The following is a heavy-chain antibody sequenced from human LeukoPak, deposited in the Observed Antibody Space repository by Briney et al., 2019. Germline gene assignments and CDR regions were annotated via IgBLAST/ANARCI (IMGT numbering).Heavy chain of an antibody. CDR3: ARWRGLQSEFDC. V-gene: IGHV3-7*01. CDR2: IGLDGAQK. Sequence: PGGSLSLSCAASGFTFSSHSMGWVRQAPGKGLECVATIGLDGAQKDFVDSVKGRFTLSRDNAKSSLFLEMNRLRVEDTAVYYCARWRGLQSEFDCWGQGTLVTVSS. J-gene: IGHJ4*02. D-gene: IGHD5-24*01. CDR1: GFTFSSHS.